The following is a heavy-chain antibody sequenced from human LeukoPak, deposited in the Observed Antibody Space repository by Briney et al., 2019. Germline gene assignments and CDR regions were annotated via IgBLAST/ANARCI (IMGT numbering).Heavy chain of an antibody. D-gene: IGHD6-19*01. CDR3: ATGGGGVAAFDY. CDR1: GFKFDNYA. Sequence: GGSLRLSCAASGFKFDNYAMSWVRQAPGKGLEWVSVIYSGGSTYYADSVKGRFTISRDNSKNTLYLQMNSLRAEDTAVYYCATGGGGVAAFDYWGQGTLVTVSS. V-gene: IGHV3-53*01. CDR2: IYSGGST. J-gene: IGHJ4*02.